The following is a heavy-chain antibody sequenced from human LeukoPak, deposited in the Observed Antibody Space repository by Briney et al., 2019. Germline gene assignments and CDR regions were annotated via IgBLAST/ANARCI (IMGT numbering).Heavy chain of an antibody. CDR1: GGSISSYY. CDR3: ARLWSGYFPDY. V-gene: IGHV4-59*08. J-gene: IGHJ4*02. D-gene: IGHD3-3*01. Sequence: SETLSLTCTVSGGSISSYYWSWIWQPPGKGLEWIGYIYYSGSTNYNPSLKSRVTISVDTSKNQFSLKLSSVTAADTAVCYCARLWSGYFPDYWGQGTLVTVSS. CDR2: IYYSGST.